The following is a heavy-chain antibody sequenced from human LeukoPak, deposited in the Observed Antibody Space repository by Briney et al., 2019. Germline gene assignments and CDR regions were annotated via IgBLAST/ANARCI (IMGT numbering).Heavy chain of an antibody. CDR1: GFTFRSYW. D-gene: IGHD6-13*01. V-gene: IGHV3-74*01. CDR3: ARDLEAANTYYFDF. Sequence: GGSLRLSCTASGFTFRSYWMHWVRQAPGKGLVWVSHISSDGSSTSYADSVKGRFTISRDNSKNTVYLQVNSLRDEDTAVYYCARDLEAANTYYFDFWGQGTMVTVSP. J-gene: IGHJ4*02. CDR2: ISSDGSST.